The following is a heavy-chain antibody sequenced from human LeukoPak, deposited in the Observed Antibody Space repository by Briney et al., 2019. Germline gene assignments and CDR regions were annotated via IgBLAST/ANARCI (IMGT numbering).Heavy chain of an antibody. CDR3: ARDYDSSGYYDY. CDR2: IYYSGCT. V-gene: IGHV4-30-4*08. Sequence: SETLSLTCTVSGGSISSGDYYWSWIRQPPGKGLEWIGYIYYSGCTYYNPSLKSRVTISVDTSKNQFSLKLSSVTAADTAVYYCARDYDSSGYYDYWGQGTLVTVSS. D-gene: IGHD3-22*01. J-gene: IGHJ4*02. CDR1: GGSISSGDYY.